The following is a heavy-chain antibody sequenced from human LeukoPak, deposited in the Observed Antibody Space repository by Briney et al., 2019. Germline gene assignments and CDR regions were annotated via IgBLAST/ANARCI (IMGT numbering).Heavy chain of an antibody. CDR1: GYSISSGYY. J-gene: IGHJ4*02. V-gene: IGHV4-38-2*02. CDR3: AREGFGELFPFY. CDR2: IYHSGST. D-gene: IGHD3-10*01. Sequence: SETLSLTCTVSGYSISSGYYRGWIRQPPGKGLEWIGSIYHSGSTYYNPSLKSRVTISVDTSKNQFSLKLSSVTAADTAVYYCAREGFGELFPFYWGQGTLVTVSS.